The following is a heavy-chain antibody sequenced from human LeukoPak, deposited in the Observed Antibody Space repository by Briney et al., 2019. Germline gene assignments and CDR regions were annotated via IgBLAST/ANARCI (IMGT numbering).Heavy chain of an antibody. CDR2: IYYSGST. V-gene: IGHV4-59*01. CDR1: GGFISSYY. Sequence: SETLSLTCTVSGGFISSYYWSWIRQTPGKGLEWIGYIYYSGSTNYDPSLKSRVTISLDTSGNQFSLKLSSVTAADTAVYYCASGYCGGACQLGGVDMWGQGTMVTVSS. D-gene: IGHD2-21*02. CDR3: ASGYCGGACQLGGVDM. J-gene: IGHJ3*02.